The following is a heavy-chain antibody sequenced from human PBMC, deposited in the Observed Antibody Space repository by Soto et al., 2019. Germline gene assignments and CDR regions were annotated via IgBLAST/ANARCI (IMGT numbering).Heavy chain of an antibody. D-gene: IGHD7-27*01. V-gene: IGHV3-11*01. Sequence: GGSLRLSCAASGFTFSDYYMSWIRQAPGKGLEWVSYISSRDNTIYYADSVKGRFTISRDNAKNSLYLQVNSLRAEDTAVYYCARDLGGEYYMDVWGRGTTVTVSS. J-gene: IGHJ6*03. CDR3: ARDLGGEYYMDV. CDR2: ISSRDNTI. CDR1: GFTFSDYY.